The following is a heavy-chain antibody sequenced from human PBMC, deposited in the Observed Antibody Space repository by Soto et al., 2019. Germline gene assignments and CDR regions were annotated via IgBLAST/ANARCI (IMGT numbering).Heavy chain of an antibody. CDR3: ARQGITGTRGGGDAFDI. V-gene: IGHV4-39*01. CDR1: GGSISSSSYY. CDR2: IYYSGST. J-gene: IGHJ3*02. D-gene: IGHD1-20*01. Sequence: QLQLQESGPGLVKPSETLSLTCTVSGGSISSSSYYWGWIRQPPGKGLEWIGSIYYSGSTYYNPSLKSRVTISLAPSTDMFPLKLSSVTAADTAVYYCARQGITGTRGGGDAFDIWGQGTMVTVSS.